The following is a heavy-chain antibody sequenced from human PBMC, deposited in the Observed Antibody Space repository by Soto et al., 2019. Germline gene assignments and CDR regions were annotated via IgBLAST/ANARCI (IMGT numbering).Heavy chain of an antibody. CDR1: GGSISSGGYS. Sequence: SETLSLTCAVSGGSISSGGYSWSWIRQPPGKGLEWIGYIYHSGSTYYNPSLKSRVTISVDRSKNQFSLKLSSVTAADTAVYYCARRYGSFFDIWGQGTMVTVS. CDR3: ARRYGSFFDI. J-gene: IGHJ3*02. CDR2: IYHSGST. V-gene: IGHV4-30-2*01. D-gene: IGHD3-10*01.